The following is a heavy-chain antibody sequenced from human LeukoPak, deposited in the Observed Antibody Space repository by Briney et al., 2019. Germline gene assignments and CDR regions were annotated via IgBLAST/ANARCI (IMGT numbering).Heavy chain of an antibody. CDR1: GFRFSTYW. CDR2: IKQDGSEK. V-gene: IGHV3-7*01. J-gene: IGHJ5*02. D-gene: IGHD3-3*01. CDR3: ARRGYFEFWSGYFQRLEGWFDP. Sequence: PGGSLRLSCVASGFRFSTYWMSWVRQAPGKGLEWVANIKQDGSEKYYVDSVKGRFTDSRDNAKNSLYLEMNSLRAEDTAVYYCARRGYFEFWSGYFQRLEGWFDPWGQGTLVTVSP.